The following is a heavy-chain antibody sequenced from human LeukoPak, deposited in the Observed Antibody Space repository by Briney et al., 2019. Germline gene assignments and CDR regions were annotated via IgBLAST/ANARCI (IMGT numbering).Heavy chain of an antibody. CDR2: ISSSSSYI. J-gene: IGHJ6*03. CDR3: ARSELGYNYHYMDV. D-gene: IGHD3-10*01. CDR1: GFTLSNYN. V-gene: IGHV3-21*01. Sequence: GGSLRLSCAASGFTLSNYNMNWVRQAPGKGLEWVSSISSSSSYIYYTDSVKGRFTISRDNAKNSPYLQMNSLRAEDTAVYYCARSELGYNYHYMDVWGKGTTVTISS.